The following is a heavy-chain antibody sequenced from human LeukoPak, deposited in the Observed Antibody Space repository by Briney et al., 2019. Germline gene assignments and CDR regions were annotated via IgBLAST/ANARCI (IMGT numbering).Heavy chain of an antibody. CDR1: GFTFSSYG. CDR3: AKDERYRQWLVQAPDY. Sequence: QPGGSLRLSCAASGFTFSSYGMHWVRQAPGRGLEWVAFIRYDGSNKYYADSVKGRFTISRDNSKNTLYLQMNSLRAEDTAVYYCAKDERYRQWLVQAPDYWGQGTLVTVSS. J-gene: IGHJ4*02. CDR2: IRYDGSNK. D-gene: IGHD6-19*01. V-gene: IGHV3-30*02.